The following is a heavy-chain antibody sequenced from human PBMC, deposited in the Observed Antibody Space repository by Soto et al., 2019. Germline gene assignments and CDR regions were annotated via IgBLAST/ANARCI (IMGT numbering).Heavy chain of an antibody. CDR1: LYTFSGYY. D-gene: IGHD3-22*01. Sequence: ASVKVSCKSSLYTFSGYYMHWVRQAPGQGLECLGWINPKSGDTNYAPKFRGWVTMTRDTSITTAYMELSRLRSDDTAVYYCARDARAYYSDTTGYYYGLYFDFWGQGTLVTVSS. CDR2: INPKSGDT. CDR3: ARDARAYYSDTTGYYYGLYFDF. J-gene: IGHJ4*02. V-gene: IGHV1-2*04.